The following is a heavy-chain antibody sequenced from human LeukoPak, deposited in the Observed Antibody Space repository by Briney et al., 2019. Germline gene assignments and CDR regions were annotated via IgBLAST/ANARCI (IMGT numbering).Heavy chain of an antibody. CDR3: ARDLSLVVSNPLDY. CDR1: GYTFTRYG. Sequence: GASVKVSCKASGYTFTRYGISWVRQAPGQGLEWMGWISAYNGNTNYAQKLQGRVTMTTDTSTSTAYMELRSLRSDDTAVYYCARDLSLVVSNPLDYWGQGTLVTVSS. CDR2: ISAYNGNT. J-gene: IGHJ4*02. V-gene: IGHV1-18*01. D-gene: IGHD3-22*01.